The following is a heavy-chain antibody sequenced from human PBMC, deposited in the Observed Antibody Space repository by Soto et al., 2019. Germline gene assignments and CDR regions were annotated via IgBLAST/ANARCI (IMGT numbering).Heavy chain of an antibody. D-gene: IGHD3-10*01. CDR2: IYWTDDK. CDR1: GFSLSTSGMG. J-gene: IGHJ6*02. Sequence: QITLKESGPMLVKPTQTLTLTCTFSGFSLSTSGMGVAWIRQPPEKALEWLAVIYWTDDKRYSPSLKSRLTITKDTSKNQVVLTMTDMDPVDTATYYCAHRKSSYYGSENTYYYGMDVWGQGTTVTVSS. CDR3: AHRKSSYYGSENTYYYGMDV. V-gene: IGHV2-5*01.